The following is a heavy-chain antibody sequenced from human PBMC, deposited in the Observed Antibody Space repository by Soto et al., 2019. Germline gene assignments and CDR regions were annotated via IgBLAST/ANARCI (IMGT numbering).Heavy chain of an antibody. CDR3: ARDLTTGFYGVDG. CDR2: IIPLFGTT. D-gene: IGHD4-4*01. J-gene: IGHJ6*02. V-gene: IGHV1-69*06. CDR1: GGTFSSTD. Sequence: QVQLVQSGAEVKKPGSSVKVSCKASGGTFSSTDIAWVRQAPGQGLEWMGGIIPLFGTTNYAQKFQGRVTITADKSTSTAYMELSSLRSEDTAVYYCARDLTTGFYGVDGWGQGTTVTVSS.